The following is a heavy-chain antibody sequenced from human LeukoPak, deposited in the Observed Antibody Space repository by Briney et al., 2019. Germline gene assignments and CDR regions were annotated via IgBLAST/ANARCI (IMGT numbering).Heavy chain of an antibody. J-gene: IGHJ4*02. D-gene: IGHD3-3*01. Sequence: SETLSLTCAVYGGSFSGYYWSWIRQPPGKGLEWIGEINHSGSTNYNPSLKSRVTISVDTSRNQFSLKLSSVTAADTAVYYCARGYYDFWSGYLSRGGYYFDYWGQGTLVTVSS. CDR1: GGSFSGYY. V-gene: IGHV4-34*01. CDR2: INHSGST. CDR3: ARGYYDFWSGYLSRGGYYFDY.